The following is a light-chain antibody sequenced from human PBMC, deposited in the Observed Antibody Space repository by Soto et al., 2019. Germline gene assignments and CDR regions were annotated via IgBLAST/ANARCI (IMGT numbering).Light chain of an antibody. CDR3: QQYDTWPAT. Sequence: EIVMTQSPATLSVSPGERVTFSCRASQSITSNLAWYQHKPGQAPRLLISGASTGATGIPARLSGSGSGTEFTLTITSLQSEDFALYYCQQYDTWPATFGGGTKVDI. J-gene: IGKJ4*01. V-gene: IGKV3-15*01. CDR1: QSITSN. CDR2: GAS.